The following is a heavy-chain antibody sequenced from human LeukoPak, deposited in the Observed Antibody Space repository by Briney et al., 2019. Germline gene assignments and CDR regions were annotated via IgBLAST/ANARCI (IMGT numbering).Heavy chain of an antibody. J-gene: IGHJ5*02. D-gene: IGHD3-3*01. Sequence: ASVKVSCKASGYTFTNYYMHWVRQAPGQGLEWMGIIHPSGISTTYAQNFQGRVTMTRDMSTGTVYMELSSLTSEDTAVYYCAREAITIFGLVRTQTTKGPHRFDPWGQGTLVTVSS. CDR1: GYTFTNYY. CDR3: AREAITIFGLVRTQTTKGPHRFDP. CDR2: IHPSGIST. V-gene: IGHV1-46*01.